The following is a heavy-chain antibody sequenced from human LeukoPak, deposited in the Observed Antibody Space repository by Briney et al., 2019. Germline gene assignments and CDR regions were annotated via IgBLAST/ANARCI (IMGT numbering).Heavy chain of an antibody. CDR2: IDYTGST. J-gene: IGHJ4*02. V-gene: IGHV4-39*07. D-gene: IGHD2-21*02. Sequence: SETLSLTCTVSGGSSSSSSDYWGWIRQPPGKGLEWIGTIDYTGSTYYNPSLESRVTISLDTSNNQFSLRLSSVTSADTAVYYCARMFGRDWYFDYWGQGTLVTVSS. CDR3: ARMFGRDWYFDY. CDR1: GGSSSSSSDY.